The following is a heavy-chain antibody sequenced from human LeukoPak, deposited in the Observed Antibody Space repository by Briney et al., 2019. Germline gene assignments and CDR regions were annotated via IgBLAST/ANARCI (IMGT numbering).Heavy chain of an antibody. J-gene: IGHJ4*02. D-gene: IGHD5-12*01. V-gene: IGHV3-53*01. CDR2: IYSGGDT. CDR1: GFTVSSNY. Sequence: PGGFLRLSCAASGFTVSSNYMSWVRQAPGKGLEWVSVIYSGGDTYYADSVKGRFTISRDNSKNTLYLQMNTLRAEDTAVYYCARASGYSGYDPFDYWGQGTLVTVSS. CDR3: ARASGYSGYDPFDY.